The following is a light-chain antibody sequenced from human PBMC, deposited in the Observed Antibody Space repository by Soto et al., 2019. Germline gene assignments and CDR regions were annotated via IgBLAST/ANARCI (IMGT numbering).Light chain of an antibody. CDR2: RNN. Sequence: QSALTQPPSASGTPGQGVTISCSGSTSNIGSNYVYWYQQLPGTAPKLLIYRNNQRPSGVPDRFSGSKSGTSASLAISGLRSEDEADYYCAAWDDSLSGRVFGGGTKLTVL. V-gene: IGLV1-47*01. J-gene: IGLJ3*02. CDR3: AAWDDSLSGRV. CDR1: TSNIGSNY.